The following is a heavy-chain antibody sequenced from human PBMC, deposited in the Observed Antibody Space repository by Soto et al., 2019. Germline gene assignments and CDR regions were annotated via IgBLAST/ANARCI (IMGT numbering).Heavy chain of an antibody. Sequence: SETLSLTCTVSGGSVSSGSYYWIWIRQPPGKGLEWIGYIYYSGSTNYNPSLKSRVTISVDTSKNQFSLKLSSVTAADTAVYYCARGRSDYSKTTAGFVRWGYYFDYWGQGTLVTVSS. CDR3: ARGRSDYSKTTAGFVRWGYYFDY. CDR1: GGSVSSGSYY. V-gene: IGHV4-61*01. CDR2: IYYSGST. D-gene: IGHD4-4*01. J-gene: IGHJ4*02.